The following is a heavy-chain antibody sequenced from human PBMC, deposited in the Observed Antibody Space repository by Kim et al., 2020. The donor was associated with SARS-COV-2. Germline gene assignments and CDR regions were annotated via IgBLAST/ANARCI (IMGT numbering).Heavy chain of an antibody. J-gene: IGHJ4*02. Sequence: GGSLRLSCAASGFTFSSYGMHWVRQAPGKGLEWVAVIWYDGSNKYYADSVKGRFTISRDNSKNTLYLQMNSLRAEDTAVYYCARDGRSDYYDSSGYVDYWGQGTLVTVSS. V-gene: IGHV3-33*01. D-gene: IGHD3-22*01. CDR1: GFTFSSYG. CDR3: ARDGRSDYYDSSGYVDY. CDR2: IWYDGSNK.